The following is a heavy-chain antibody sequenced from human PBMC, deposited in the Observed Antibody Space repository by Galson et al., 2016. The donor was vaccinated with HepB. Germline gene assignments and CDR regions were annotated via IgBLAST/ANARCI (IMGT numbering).Heavy chain of an antibody. Sequence: SLRLSCAASGVTFTDGWMAWVRQAPGKGLEWLANIKVDGSKENYVDSVEGRFSISRDITKNSLYLQMNSLRAEDTAVYYCAKDGDAPNYYDSSGYYYYFDFWGQGTLVTVSS. V-gene: IGHV3-7*03. J-gene: IGHJ4*02. CDR1: GVTFTDGW. CDR2: IKVDGSKE. CDR3: AKDGDAPNYYDSSGYYYYFDF. D-gene: IGHD3-22*01.